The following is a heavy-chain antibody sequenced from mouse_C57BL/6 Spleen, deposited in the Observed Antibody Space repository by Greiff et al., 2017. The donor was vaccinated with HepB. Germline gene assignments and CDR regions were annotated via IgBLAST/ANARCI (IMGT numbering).Heavy chain of an antibody. D-gene: IGHD4-1*01. J-gene: IGHJ2*01. CDR2: IDPSDSYT. Sequence: QVQLQQPGAELVKPGASVKLSCKASGYTFTSYWMQWVKQRPGQGLEWIGEIDPSDSYTNYNQKFKGKATLTVDTSSSTAYMQLSSLTSEDSAVYYCARSDWDGSDYWGQGTTLTVSS. V-gene: IGHV1-50*01. CDR1: GYTFTSYW. CDR3: ARSDWDGSDY.